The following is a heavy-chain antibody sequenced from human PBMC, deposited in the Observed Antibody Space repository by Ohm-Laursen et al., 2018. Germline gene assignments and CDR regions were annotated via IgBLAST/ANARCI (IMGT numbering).Heavy chain of an antibody. Sequence: GASVKVSCKASGYTFTGYFMHYVRQAPGQGLEWMGWINPNTGGTNYAQKFQGRVTMTRDTSISTAYMELSRLRSDDTAVYYCAKLSGDGHSLDYWGQGTLVTVSS. J-gene: IGHJ4*02. CDR2: INPNTGGT. CDR3: AKLSGDGHSLDY. V-gene: IGHV1-2*02. D-gene: IGHD5-24*01. CDR1: GYTFTGYF.